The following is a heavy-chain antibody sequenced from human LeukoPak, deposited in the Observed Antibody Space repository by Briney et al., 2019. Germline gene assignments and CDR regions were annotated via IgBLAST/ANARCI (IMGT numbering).Heavy chain of an antibody. V-gene: IGHV4-39*07. J-gene: IGHJ4*02. Sequence: SETLSLTCTVSGGSISSSSYYWGWIRQPPGKGLEWIGSIYYSGSTYYNPSLKSRVTISVDTSKNQFSLKLSSVTAADTAVYYCARWSSSWSYHFDYWGQGALVTVSS. D-gene: IGHD6-13*01. CDR2: IYYSGST. CDR1: GGSISSSSYY. CDR3: ARWSSSWSYHFDY.